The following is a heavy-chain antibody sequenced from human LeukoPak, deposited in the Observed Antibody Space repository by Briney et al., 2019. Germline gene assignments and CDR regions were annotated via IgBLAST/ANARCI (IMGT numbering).Heavy chain of an antibody. Sequence: PGGSLRLSCVASGFTVSNFAMNWVRQAPGKGLEWVSVVTGDSGTTHYADSVKGRFTISRGNSKNTVYLQMNSLRAEDTAIYYCAKGWSGYFRSPFDLWGRGTRVTVSS. D-gene: IGHD3-3*01. CDR1: GFTVSNFA. CDR3: AKGWSGYFRSPFDL. V-gene: IGHV3-23*01. CDR2: VTGDSGTT. J-gene: IGHJ3*01.